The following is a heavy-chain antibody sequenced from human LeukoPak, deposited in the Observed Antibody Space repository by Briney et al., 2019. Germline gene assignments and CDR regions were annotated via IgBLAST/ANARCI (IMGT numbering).Heavy chain of an antibody. Sequence: GESLKISCKASGYSFTTYWIGWVRQMPGKGLEWMGIIYPGDSDTTYSPSFQGQVTISADKSISTVYLQWSSLKASDTATYYCARTGGYSSGLFDFWGQGTLVTVSS. D-gene: IGHD6-19*01. V-gene: IGHV5-51*01. CDR3: ARTGGYSSGLFDF. CDR2: IYPGDSDT. CDR1: GYSFTTYW. J-gene: IGHJ4*02.